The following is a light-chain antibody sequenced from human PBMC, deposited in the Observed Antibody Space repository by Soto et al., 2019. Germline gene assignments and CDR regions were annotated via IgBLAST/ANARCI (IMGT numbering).Light chain of an antibody. CDR3: HQSYSTRHT. V-gene: IGKV1-39*01. CDR1: QTIGRH. Sequence: IHLTQSPSSLSASVGDRVTITCRASQTIGRHLNRSQQKPGKAPNLLIHGASTLQSGVSSIFSGRGSGTDFTLTIPSLQPEDFATYFFHQSYSTRHTFGQGTKLDLK. CDR2: GAS. J-gene: IGKJ2*01.